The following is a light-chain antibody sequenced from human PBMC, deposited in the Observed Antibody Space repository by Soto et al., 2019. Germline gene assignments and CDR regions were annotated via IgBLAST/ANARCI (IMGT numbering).Light chain of an antibody. CDR2: KAS. J-gene: IGKJ3*01. Sequence: DIQMTQSPSTLSASVGDRVTITCRASQRISSWLAWYQQKPGKAPKLLIYKASSLESGVPSRFCGSGSGTEFTLTISSLPPDDFATYSCQQYNSYSPFFTFGPGTKVDIK. CDR1: QRISSW. V-gene: IGKV1-5*03. CDR3: QQYNSYSPFFT.